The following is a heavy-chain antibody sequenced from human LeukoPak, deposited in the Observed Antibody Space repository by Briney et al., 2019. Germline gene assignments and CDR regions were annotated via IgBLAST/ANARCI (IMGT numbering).Heavy chain of an antibody. Sequence: GGSLRLSCAASGFTFSSYTMNWVRQAPGKGLEWVSSISSSSSYIYYADSVKGRFTVSRDNAKSSLYLQMNSLRAEDTAVYYCARGYGRADYWGQGTLVAVSS. J-gene: IGHJ4*02. CDR2: ISSSSSYI. CDR1: GFTFSSYT. CDR3: ARGYGRADY. V-gene: IGHV3-21*01. D-gene: IGHD6-13*01.